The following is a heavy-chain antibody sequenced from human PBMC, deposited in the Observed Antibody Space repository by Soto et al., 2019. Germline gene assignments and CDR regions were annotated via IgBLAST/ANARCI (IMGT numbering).Heavy chain of an antibody. D-gene: IGHD3-22*01. J-gene: IGHJ5*02. Sequence: QITLKESGPTLVKPTQTLTLTCTFSGFSLSTSGVGVGWIRQPPGTALEWLALIYWDDDKRYSPSLKSRLTITKDTSKNRVVLTMTNMDPVDTATYYCAHSLIGYYYDSSGSNWFDPWGQGTLVTVSA. CDR1: GFSLSTSGVG. CDR2: IYWDDDK. V-gene: IGHV2-5*02. CDR3: AHSLIGYYYDSSGSNWFDP.